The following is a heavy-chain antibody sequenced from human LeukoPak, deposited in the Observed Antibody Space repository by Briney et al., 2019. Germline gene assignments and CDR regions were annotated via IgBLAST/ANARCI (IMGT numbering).Heavy chain of an antibody. Sequence: PGGSLRLSCAASGFTFSSYAMSWVRQAPGKGLEWVSAISGSGGSTYYADSVKGRFTISRDNSKNTLYLQMNSLRAEDTAVYYCAKDLAYCSSTSCYFYYYYYYGMDVWGQGTTVTVSS. CDR3: AKDLAYCSSTSCYFYYYYYYGMDV. CDR1: GFTFSSYA. D-gene: IGHD2-2*01. CDR2: ISGSGGST. J-gene: IGHJ6*02. V-gene: IGHV3-23*01.